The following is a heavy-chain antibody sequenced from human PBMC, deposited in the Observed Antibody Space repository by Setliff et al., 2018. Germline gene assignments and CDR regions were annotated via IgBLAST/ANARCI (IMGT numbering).Heavy chain of an antibody. CDR3: ARDSADDYGDYVDWFDP. V-gene: IGHV1-3*01. CDR1: GYPFVSYA. Sequence: ASVKVSCKTSGYPFVSYAMHWLRQAPGQRPEWMGWINGGSGKTRYSQKFQGRVTITTDRSASTGYMEMVSLSNEGTAIYYCARDSADDYGDYVDWFDPWGQGTLVTVSS. D-gene: IGHD4-17*01. CDR2: INGGSGKT. J-gene: IGHJ5*02.